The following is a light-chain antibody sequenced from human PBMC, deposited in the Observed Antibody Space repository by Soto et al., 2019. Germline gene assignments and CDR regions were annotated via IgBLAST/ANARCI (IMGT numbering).Light chain of an antibody. CDR1: RSNIGAPYG. J-gene: IGLJ3*02. V-gene: IGLV1-40*01. CDR2: GND. CDR3: QSYDSSLSAWV. Sequence: QSVLTQPPSVSGAPGQRVTISCTGSRSNIGAPYGVHWYRQLPGTAPKLLLSGNDNRPSGVPDRFSGSRSGTSASLAITGLQTEDEADYYCQSYDSSLSAWVFGGGTKVTVL.